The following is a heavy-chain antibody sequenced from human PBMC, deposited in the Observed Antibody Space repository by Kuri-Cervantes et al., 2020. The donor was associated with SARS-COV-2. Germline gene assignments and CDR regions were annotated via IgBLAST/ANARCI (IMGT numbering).Heavy chain of an antibody. CDR3: AILDFWSGFA. CDR1: GGSISSYY. CDR2: IYYSGST. J-gene: IGHJ5*02. V-gene: IGHV4-59*08. Sequence: GSLRLSCTVSGGSISSYYWSWIRQPPGKGLEWIGYIYYSGSTNYNPSLKSRVTISVDTSKNQFSLKLSSVTAADTAVYYCAILDFWSGFAWGQGTLVTVSS. D-gene: IGHD3-3*01.